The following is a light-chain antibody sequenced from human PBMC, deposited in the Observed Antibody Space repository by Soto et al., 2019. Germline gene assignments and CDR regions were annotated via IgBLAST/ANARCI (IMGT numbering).Light chain of an antibody. CDR1: TGAVTSSHY. Sequence: QAVVTQEPSLTVSPGGTVTLTSGSSTGAVTSSHYPYWFQQKPGQAPRTLIYDTSNKHSWAPARFSGSLLGGKAALTLSGAQPEDEAEYSCLLSYSGADVFGTGTKVTVL. CDR2: DTS. J-gene: IGLJ1*01. V-gene: IGLV7-46*01. CDR3: LLSYSGADV.